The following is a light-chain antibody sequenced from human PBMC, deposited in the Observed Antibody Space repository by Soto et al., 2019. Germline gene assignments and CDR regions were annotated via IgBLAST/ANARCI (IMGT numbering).Light chain of an antibody. CDR3: SSYTSISTYV. Sequence: QSVLTQPPSVSGAPGQRVTISCTGSSSNIGAGYDVHWYQQLPGTAPKLLIYGNSNRPSGVPDRFSGSKSGNTASLTISGLLAEDEADYYCSSYTSISTYVFGTGTKLTVL. V-gene: IGLV1-40*01. CDR1: SSNIGAGYD. CDR2: GNS. J-gene: IGLJ1*01.